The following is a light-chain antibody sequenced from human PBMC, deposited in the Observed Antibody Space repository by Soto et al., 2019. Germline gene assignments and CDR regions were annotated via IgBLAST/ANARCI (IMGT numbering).Light chain of an antibody. CDR2: EVY. J-gene: IGLJ3*02. CDR3: CSYTSSSPWV. CDR1: SSDVGAYNF. Sequence: QSALAQPASVSGSPGQSITISCTGTSSDVGAYNFVSWFQHHPGKAPKLIIYEVYNRPSGVSHRFSGSKSGNTASLTISGLQAEDEADYFCCSYTSSSPWVFGGGTQLTVL. V-gene: IGLV2-14*01.